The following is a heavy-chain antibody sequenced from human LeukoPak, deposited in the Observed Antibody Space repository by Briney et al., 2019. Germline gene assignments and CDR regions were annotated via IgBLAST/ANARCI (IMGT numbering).Heavy chain of an antibody. Sequence: GGSLRLSCAASGFTFSKYWMLWVRQAPGKGLESVSRINTDGTVTTYADSVKGRFTVSRDNADNTMFLQMNSVRDEDTAVYYCARHAGSYYTYNFDYWGQGTLVTVSS. V-gene: IGHV3-74*01. CDR3: ARHAGSYYTYNFDY. CDR1: GFTFSKYW. CDR2: INTDGTVT. J-gene: IGHJ4*02. D-gene: IGHD3-22*01.